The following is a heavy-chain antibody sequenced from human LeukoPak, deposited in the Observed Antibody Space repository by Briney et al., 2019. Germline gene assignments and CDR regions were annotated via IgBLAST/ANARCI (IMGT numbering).Heavy chain of an antibody. V-gene: IGHV1-18*01. J-gene: IGHJ6*02. CDR3: AGVLEATTGTTLSRAMDV. CDR1: GYAFNTYG. CDR2: ISSYTGNT. Sequence: ASVKVSCKASGYAFNTYGVSWVRQAPGQGLEWMGWISSYTGNTNYAQNLQGRVTMTTDTSTSAAYMELRSLRSDDTAVYYCAGVLEATTGTTLSRAMDVWGQGTTVTVSS. D-gene: IGHD4-17*01.